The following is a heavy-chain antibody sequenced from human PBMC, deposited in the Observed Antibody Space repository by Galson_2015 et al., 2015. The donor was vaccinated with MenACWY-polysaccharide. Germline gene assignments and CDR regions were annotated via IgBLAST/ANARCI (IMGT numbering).Heavy chain of an antibody. V-gene: IGHV1-2*06. CDR3: ARGGYPNYFDY. Sequence: SVKVSCKASGYTFPGYYIHWVRQAPGQGLEWMGRINPNSGGTNYVQKFQGRITMTRDTSISTAYMELSRLRSDDMAVYYCARGGYPNYFDYWGQGTLVTVSS. J-gene: IGHJ4*02. D-gene: IGHD1-26*01. CDR2: INPNSGGT. CDR1: GYTFPGYY.